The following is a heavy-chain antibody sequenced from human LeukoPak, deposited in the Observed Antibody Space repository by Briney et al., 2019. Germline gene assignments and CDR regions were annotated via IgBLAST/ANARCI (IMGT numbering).Heavy chain of an antibody. D-gene: IGHD2-2*01. V-gene: IGHV3-23*01. J-gene: IGHJ4*02. CDR2: ISFSGTTT. CDR3: ARDPTELQLLSYYFDY. CDR1: GITFSSYS. Sequence: GGSLRLSCAASGITFSSYSMSWVRQAPGKGLEWVSSISFSGTTTYYADSVKGRFTVSRDNSKNTLYLQMNGLRAEDTAVYYCARDPTELQLLSYYFDYWGQGTLVAVSS.